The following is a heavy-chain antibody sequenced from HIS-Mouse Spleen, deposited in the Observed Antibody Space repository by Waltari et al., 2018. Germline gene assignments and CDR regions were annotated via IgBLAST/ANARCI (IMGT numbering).Heavy chain of an antibody. D-gene: IGHD6-13*01. V-gene: IGHV4-39*07. CDR3: AREIPYSSSWYDWYFDL. Sequence: QLQLQESGPGLVKPSETLSLTCTVSGGSISISSYYWGWIRQPPGKGLEWIGSSYYSGSTYYNTSRKSRVTISVDTSKNQFSLKLSSVTAAETAVYYCAREIPYSSSWYDWYFDLWGRGTLVTVSS. J-gene: IGHJ2*01. CDR2: SYYSGST. CDR1: GGSISISSYY.